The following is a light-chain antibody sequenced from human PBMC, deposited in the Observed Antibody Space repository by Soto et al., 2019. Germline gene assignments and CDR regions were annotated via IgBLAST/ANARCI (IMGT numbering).Light chain of an antibody. J-gene: IGLJ1*01. V-gene: IGLV2-14*01. CDR1: INDVGGYNY. Sequence: QCLLTQTASVSGSRGQSIPISCTGSINDVGGYNYVSWYQQHPGQAPKLIIYEVSDRPSGVSPRFSGSKSGNTASLTISGLQVEDEADYFCTSYTSTIPSVFGSGTKVTVL. CDR2: EVS. CDR3: TSYTSTIPSV.